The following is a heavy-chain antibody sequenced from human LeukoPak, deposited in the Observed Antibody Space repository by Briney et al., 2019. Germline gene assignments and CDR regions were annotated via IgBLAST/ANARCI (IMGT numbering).Heavy chain of an antibody. V-gene: IGHV4-59*08. D-gene: IGHD6-19*01. CDR1: GGSVSGGSISSYY. CDR2: IYYGGST. CDR3: ARVGDSSGWYLDH. Sequence: SETLSLTCTVSGGSVSGGSISSYYWSWIRQPPGKGLEWIGYIYYGGSTNYNPSLKSRVTISVDTSKNQFSLKLISVTAADTAVYYCARVGDSSGWYLDHWGRGTLVTVSS. J-gene: IGHJ2*01.